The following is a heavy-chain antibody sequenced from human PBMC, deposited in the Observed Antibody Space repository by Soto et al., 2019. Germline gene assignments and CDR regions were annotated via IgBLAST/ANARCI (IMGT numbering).Heavy chain of an antibody. J-gene: IGHJ4*02. D-gene: IGHD5-18*01. CDR3: AKARMGYNYGYTLAY. CDR2: IVGSGGAT. CDR1: VFTFSSYA. Sequence: PGGSLRLSCASSVFTFSSYAMSWVRQAPREGLAWVSTIVGSGGATYYADSVKGRFTISGDNSKNTLLLQMNRLRAEATGVSYGAKARMGYNYGYTLAYWGQGTQVTVSS. V-gene: IGHV3-23*01.